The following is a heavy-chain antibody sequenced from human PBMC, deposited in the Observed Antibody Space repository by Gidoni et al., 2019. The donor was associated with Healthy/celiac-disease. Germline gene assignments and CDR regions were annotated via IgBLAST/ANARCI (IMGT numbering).Heavy chain of an antibody. CDR1: GGSISSYY. CDR3: AGLPYYYDSSGQTGDY. CDR2: IYYSGST. J-gene: IGHJ4*02. Sequence: QVQLQESGPGLVKPSETLSLTCTVSGGSISSYYWSWIRQPPGKGLEWIGYIYYSGSTNYNPSLKSRVTISVDTSKNQFSLKLSSVTAADTAVYYCAGLPYYYDSSGQTGDYWGQGTLVTVSS. D-gene: IGHD3-22*01. V-gene: IGHV4-59*08.